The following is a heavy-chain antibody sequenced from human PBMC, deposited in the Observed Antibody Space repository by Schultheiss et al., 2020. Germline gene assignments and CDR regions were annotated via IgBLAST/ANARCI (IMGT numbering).Heavy chain of an antibody. V-gene: IGHV4-59*01. D-gene: IGHD2-15*01. CDR1: GGSFSGYY. CDR2: IYYSGST. Sequence: SETLSLTCAVYGGSFSGYYWSWIRQPPGKGLEWIGYIYYSGSTHYNPSLESRVTISVDTSKNQFSLKLSSVTAADTAVYYCARGPKGGSSRGGWFDPWGQGTLVTVSS. J-gene: IGHJ5*02. CDR3: ARGPKGGSSRGGWFDP.